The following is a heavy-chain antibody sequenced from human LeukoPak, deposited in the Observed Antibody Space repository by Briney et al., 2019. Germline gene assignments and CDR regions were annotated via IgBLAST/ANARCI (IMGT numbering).Heavy chain of an antibody. CDR1: GFTFSSYG. Sequence: GGSLRLSCTASGFTFSSYGMHCGCQAPGKGLEWVAFIAEDGSNEKYTDSVKGRFTISRDNSNNTLYLPMNSLRADDTGVYYCYKDSGANASDAFDYWGQGTLVTVSS. J-gene: IGHJ4*02. CDR3: YKDSGANASDAFDY. CDR2: IAEDGSNE. V-gene: IGHV3-30*18. D-gene: IGHD1-26*01.